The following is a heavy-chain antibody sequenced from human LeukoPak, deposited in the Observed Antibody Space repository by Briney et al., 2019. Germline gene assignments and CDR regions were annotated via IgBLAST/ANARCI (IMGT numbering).Heavy chain of an antibody. V-gene: IGHV4-59*11. CDR1: GGSISSHY. D-gene: IGHD6-13*01. J-gene: IGHJ4*02. Sequence: PSETLSLTCTVSGGSISSHYWSWIRQPPGKGLEWIGYIYYSGSTNHNPSLKSRVTISVDTSKNQFSLKLSSVTAADTAVYYCARGWGIAATWGQGTLVTVSS. CDR2: IYYSGST. CDR3: ARGWGIAAT.